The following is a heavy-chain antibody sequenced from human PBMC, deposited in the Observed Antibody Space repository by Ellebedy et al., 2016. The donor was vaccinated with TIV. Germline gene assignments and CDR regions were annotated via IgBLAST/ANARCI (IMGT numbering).Heavy chain of an antibody. CDR3: ATTHYYDSTGYYPTPFDD. D-gene: IGHD3-22*01. CDR2: IYPGDSDT. V-gene: IGHV5-51*01. Sequence: GGSLRLXXKGSGYSFTSYWIGWVRQMPGKGLEWMGIIYPGDSDTRYSPSFQGQVTISADKSISTAYLQWSSLKASDTAMYYCATTHYYDSTGYYPTPFDDWGQGTLVTVSS. J-gene: IGHJ4*02. CDR1: GYSFTSYW.